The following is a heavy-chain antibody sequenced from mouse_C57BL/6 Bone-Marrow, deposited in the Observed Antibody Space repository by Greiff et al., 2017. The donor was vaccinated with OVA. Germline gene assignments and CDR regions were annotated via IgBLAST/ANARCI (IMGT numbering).Heavy chain of an antibody. D-gene: IGHD1-1*01. V-gene: IGHV14-2*01. Sequence: VQLQQSGAELVKPGASVKLSCTASGFNIKDYYMHWVKQRTEQGLEWIGRIDPEDGETKYAPKFPGKATITADQSSNTAYQQLSSRTSEDTAVYYCALYYYGSSYRDYAMDYWGQGTSVTVSS. J-gene: IGHJ4*01. CDR2: IDPEDGET. CDR3: ALYYYGSSYRDYAMDY. CDR1: GFNIKDYY.